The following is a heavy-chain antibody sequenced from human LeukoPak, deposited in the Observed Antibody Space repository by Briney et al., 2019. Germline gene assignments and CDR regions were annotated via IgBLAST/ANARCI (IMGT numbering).Heavy chain of an antibody. CDR3: ARGAGGHCSGGSCYVYYYGMDG. CDR2: IYTSGST. Sequence: SETLSLTCTVSGGSISSYYWSWIRQPPGKGLEWIGYIYTSGSTNYNPSLKSRVTISVDTSKNQFSLKLSSVTAADTAVYYCARGAGGHCSGGSCYVYYYGMDGWGQGTTVTVSS. J-gene: IGHJ6*02. CDR1: GGSISSYY. V-gene: IGHV4-4*09. D-gene: IGHD2-15*01.